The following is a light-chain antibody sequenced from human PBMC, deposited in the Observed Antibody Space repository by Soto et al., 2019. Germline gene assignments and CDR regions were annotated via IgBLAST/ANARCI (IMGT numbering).Light chain of an antibody. Sequence: ETVLTQSPGTLSLSPGERVTLSCRASQSVCSRCLAWYQQKPGQSPRLLIYGASSRATGIPDRFSGSGSGTDFILTISRLEPEDFAVYYCQHYGTTPWTFGQGTKVGIK. V-gene: IGKV3-20*01. CDR3: QHYGTTPWT. J-gene: IGKJ1*01. CDR2: GAS. CDR1: QSVCSRC.